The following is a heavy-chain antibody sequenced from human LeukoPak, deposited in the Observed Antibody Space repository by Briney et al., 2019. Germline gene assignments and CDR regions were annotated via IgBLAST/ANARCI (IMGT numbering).Heavy chain of an antibody. CDR2: IIPILGIA. Sequence: SVKVSCKASGGTFISYAISWVRQAPGQGLEWMGRIIPILGIANYAQKFQGRVTITADKSTSTAYMELSSLRSEDTAVYYCARALSGWYYYFDYWGQGTLVTVSS. CDR3: ARALSGWYYYFDY. D-gene: IGHD6-19*01. CDR1: GGTFISYA. V-gene: IGHV1-69*04. J-gene: IGHJ4*02.